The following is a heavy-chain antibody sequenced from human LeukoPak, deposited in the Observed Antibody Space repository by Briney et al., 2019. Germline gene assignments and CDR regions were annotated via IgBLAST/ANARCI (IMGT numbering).Heavy chain of an antibody. D-gene: IGHD1-14*01. J-gene: IGHJ6*02. CDR2: IYYSGST. Sequence: SETLSLTCTVSGGSISSGGYYWSWIRQHPGKGLEWIGYIYYSGSTYYNPSLKSRVTISVDTSKNQFSLKLSSVTAADTAVYYCARDDQQPPTYYGMDVWGQGTTVTVSS. CDR3: ARDDQQPPTYYGMDV. CDR1: GGSISSGGYY. V-gene: IGHV4-31*03.